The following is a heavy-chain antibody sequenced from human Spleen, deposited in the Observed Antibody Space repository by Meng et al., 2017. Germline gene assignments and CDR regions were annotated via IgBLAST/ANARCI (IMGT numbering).Heavy chain of an antibody. J-gene: IGHJ4*02. CDR1: GYTFPGDY. CDR2: INRDTGAT. V-gene: IGHV1-2*06. Sequence: ASVKVSCKASGYTFPGDYIHWVRQAPGQGLEWMGRINRDTGATDHARKFEGRVTMTGDTSISTAYMELSGLRSDDTAMYYCARDEDISAAGKLFGDYWGQGTLVTVSS. D-gene: IGHD6-13*01. CDR3: ARDEDISAAGKLFGDY.